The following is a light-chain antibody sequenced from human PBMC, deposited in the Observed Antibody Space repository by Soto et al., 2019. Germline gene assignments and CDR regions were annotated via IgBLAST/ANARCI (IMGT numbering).Light chain of an antibody. V-gene: IGLV2-11*01. J-gene: IGLJ1*01. CDR2: DVT. CDR3: CSYAGTPYV. Sequence: QSALTQPRSVSGSPGQSVTISCTGTSSDVGGYNCVSWYQQYPGKAPKLMIYDVTQRPSGVPDRFSGSKSDNTASLTISGLQAEDEADYYCCSYAGTPYVFGTGTKLTVL. CDR1: SSDVGGYNC.